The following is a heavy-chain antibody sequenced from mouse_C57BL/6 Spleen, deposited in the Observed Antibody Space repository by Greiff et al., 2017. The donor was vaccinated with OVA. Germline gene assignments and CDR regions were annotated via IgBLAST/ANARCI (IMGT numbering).Heavy chain of an antibody. CDR3: ARIFYDYDWICAY. D-gene: IGHD2-4*01. J-gene: IGHJ3*01. CDR2: IDPSDSYT. V-gene: IGHV1-69*01. Sequence: QVQLQQPGAELVMPGASVKLSCKASGYTFTSYWMHWVKQRPGQGLEWIGEIDPSDSYTNYNQKFKGKSTLTVDKSSSTAYMQLSSLTSEDSAVYYCARIFYDYDWICAYWGQGTLVTVSA. CDR1: GYTFTSYW.